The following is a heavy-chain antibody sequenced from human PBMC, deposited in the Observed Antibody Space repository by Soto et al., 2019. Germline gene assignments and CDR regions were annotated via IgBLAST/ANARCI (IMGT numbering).Heavy chain of an antibody. CDR1: GFTFSSYW. D-gene: IGHD3-10*01. J-gene: IGHJ3*01. Sequence: EVQLVESGGGLVQPGGPLRLSCAASGFTFSSYWMHWVRQGPGKGLVWVARINRDGSSTNYADSVKGRFTISRDNAKNMLYLQMNSLRVEETGVYYCARGSGVGDLWGQGTMVTVSS. V-gene: IGHV3-74*02. CDR2: INRDGSST. CDR3: ARGSGVGDL.